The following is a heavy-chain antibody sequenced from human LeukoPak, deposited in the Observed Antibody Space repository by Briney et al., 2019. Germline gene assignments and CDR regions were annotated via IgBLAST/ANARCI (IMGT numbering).Heavy chain of an antibody. D-gene: IGHD5-12*01. V-gene: IGHV4-59*01. J-gene: IGHJ4*02. CDR2: IYYSRST. Sequence: KTSETLSLTCTVSGGSISSYYWSWIRQPPGKGLEWIGYIYYSRSTNYNPSLKSRVTISVDTSKNQFSLKLSSVTAADTAVYYCARGGSGYDYPFDYWGQGTLVTVSS. CDR3: ARGGSGYDYPFDY. CDR1: GGSISSYY.